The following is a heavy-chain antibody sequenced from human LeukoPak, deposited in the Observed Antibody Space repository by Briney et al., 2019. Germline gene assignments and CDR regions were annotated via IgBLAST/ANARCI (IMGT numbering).Heavy chain of an antibody. CDR1: GFTFSNYA. V-gene: IGHV3-30*03. CDR3: VRDAYGMDV. J-gene: IGHJ6*02. CDR2: ILYDGSSK. Sequence: GGSLRLSCAAFGFTFSNYAMHWVRQAPGKGLEWVAVILYDGSSKYYADSVRGRFTISRDNSENTLYLQMNGLRAEDTAVFYCVRDAYGMDVWGQGTTVTVSS.